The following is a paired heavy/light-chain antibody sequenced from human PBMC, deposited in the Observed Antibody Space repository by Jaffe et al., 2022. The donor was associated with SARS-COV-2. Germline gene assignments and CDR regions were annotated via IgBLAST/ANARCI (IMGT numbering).Heavy chain of an antibody. D-gene: IGHD3-10*01. CDR1: GFTFSGYS. CDR2: ISSSSNHI. Sequence: EVQLVESGGGLVKPGGSLRLSCAASGFTFSGYSMNWVRQAPGKGLEWVSSISSSSNHISYGDSVKGRFTASRDNAKNSLYLQLSSLRAEDTAVYYCARSGGYYYYFYYMDVWGKGTTVTVSS. CDR3: ARSGGYYYYFYYMDV. J-gene: IGHJ6*03. V-gene: IGHV3-21*01.
Light chain of an antibody. J-gene: IGLJ3*02. CDR2: EVS. Sequence: QSALTQPPSASGSPGQSVTVSCTGTSSDVGAYDYVSWYQQHPGQAPKLIIYEVSKRPSGVPDRFSGSKSGSTASLTVSGLQAEDEADYYCSSYAGNNNLVFGGGTKLTVL. CDR3: SSYAGNNNLV. V-gene: IGLV2-8*01. CDR1: SSDVGAYDY.